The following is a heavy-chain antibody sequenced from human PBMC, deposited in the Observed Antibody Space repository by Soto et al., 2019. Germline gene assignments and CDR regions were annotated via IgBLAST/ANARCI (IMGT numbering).Heavy chain of an antibody. CDR1: GYSFTNYW. V-gene: IGHV5-10-1*01. J-gene: IGHJ5*02. CDR2: IDPVDSYT. Sequence: GESLKISCKGSGYSFTNYWISWVRRMPGKGLEWMGNIDPVDSYTNYGPSFQGHVTFSVDTSISTAYLQWSSLKASDTAMYYCARIESIARNWFDPWGQGTLVTVSP. D-gene: IGHD6-13*01. CDR3: ARIESIARNWFDP.